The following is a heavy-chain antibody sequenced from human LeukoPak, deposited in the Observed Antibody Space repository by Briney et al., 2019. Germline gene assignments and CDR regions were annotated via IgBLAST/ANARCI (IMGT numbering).Heavy chain of an antibody. CDR1: GFTFGSYW. Sequence: GGSLRLSCAASGFTFGSYWMSWVRQAPGKGLEWVANIKQDGSEKYYVDSVKGRFTISRDNAKNSLYLQMNSLRAEDTAVYYCARATAMVRRGRSFDYWGQGTLVTVSS. CDR2: IKQDGSEK. V-gene: IGHV3-7*01. CDR3: ARATAMVRRGRSFDY. J-gene: IGHJ4*02. D-gene: IGHD5-18*01.